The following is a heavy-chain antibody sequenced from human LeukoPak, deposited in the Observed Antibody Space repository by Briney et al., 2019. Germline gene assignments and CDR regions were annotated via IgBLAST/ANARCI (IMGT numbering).Heavy chain of an antibody. D-gene: IGHD3-16*01. CDR3: ARWGGARQFYFYY. CDR2: INYDGSNR. J-gene: IGHJ4*02. CDR1: GFSLSNYG. V-gene: IGHV3-33*01. Sequence: GGSLRLSCAASGFSLSNYGLDWGRQGPGKGLEWLAVINYDGSNRYYADSVKGRFTISKDSSENTLYLQMNRRRADDTAIYYCARWGGARQFYFYYWGQGTLATVSS.